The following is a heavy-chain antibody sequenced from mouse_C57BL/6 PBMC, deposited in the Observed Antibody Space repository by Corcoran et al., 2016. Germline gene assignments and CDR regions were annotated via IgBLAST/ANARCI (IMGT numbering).Heavy chain of an antibody. CDR1: GYTFTDYY. CDR2: INPNNGGT. D-gene: IGHD4-1*01. V-gene: IGHV1-26*01. CDR3: ARLGRAY. J-gene: IGHJ3*01. Sequence: EVQLQQSGPELVKPGASVKISCKASGYTFTDYYMNWVKQSHGKSLEWIGDINPNNGGTSYNQKFKGKATLTVDKSSSTAYMLLSSLTSEDSAVYFCARLGRAYWGQGTLVTVSA.